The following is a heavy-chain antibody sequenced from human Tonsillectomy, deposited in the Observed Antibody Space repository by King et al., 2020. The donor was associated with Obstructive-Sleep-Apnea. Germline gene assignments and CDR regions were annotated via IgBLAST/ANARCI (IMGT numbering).Heavy chain of an antibody. V-gene: IGHV3-21*01. CDR3: ARDLSSGAFDI. D-gene: IGHD6-19*01. Sequence: VQLVESGGGLVKPGGSLRLSCAASGFTFSSYSMNWVRQAPGKGLEWVSSLSSSSSYIYYSDSVKGRFTIPRDNAKNSLYLQMNSLRAEDTAVYYCARDLSSGAFDIWGQGTMVTVSS. CDR1: GFTFSSYS. J-gene: IGHJ3*02. CDR2: LSSSSSYI.